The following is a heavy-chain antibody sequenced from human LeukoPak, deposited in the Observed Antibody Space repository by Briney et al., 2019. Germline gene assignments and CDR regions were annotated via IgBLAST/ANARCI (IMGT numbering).Heavy chain of an antibody. D-gene: IGHD3-22*01. J-gene: IGHJ6*02. CDR1: GGTFTSYG. CDR2: ISAYNGNT. CDR3: ARDRSPAIVAPYYYGMDV. Sequence: ASVKVSCKASGGTFTSYGISWVRQAPGQGLEWMGWISAYNGNTNYAQKLQGRVTMTTDTSTSTAYMELRSLRSDDTAVYYCARDRSPAIVAPYYYGMDVWGQGTTVTVSS. V-gene: IGHV1-18*01.